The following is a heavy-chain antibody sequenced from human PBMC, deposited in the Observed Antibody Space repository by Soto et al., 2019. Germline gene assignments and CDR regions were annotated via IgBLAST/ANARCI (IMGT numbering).Heavy chain of an antibody. CDR2: ISYDGSNK. J-gene: IGHJ5*02. V-gene: IGHV3-30*18. Sequence: QVQLVESGGGVVQPGRSLRLSCAASGFTFSSYGMHWVRQAPGKGLEWVAVISYDGSNKYYADSVKGRFTISRDNSKNTLYLQMNSLRAEDTAVYYCAKDRVYYYDSSPGWFDPWGQGTLVTVSS. CDR1: GFTFSSYG. D-gene: IGHD3-22*01. CDR3: AKDRVYYYDSSPGWFDP.